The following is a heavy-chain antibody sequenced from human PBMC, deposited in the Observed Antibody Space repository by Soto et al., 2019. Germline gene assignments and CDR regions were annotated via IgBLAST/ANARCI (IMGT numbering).Heavy chain of an antibody. V-gene: IGHV4-34*01. CDR1: GGSFSGYY. J-gene: IGHJ4*02. CDR3: ARGGVRFPRLYMTTVVQGGLDY. D-gene: IGHD4-17*01. CDR2: INHSGST. Sequence: QVQLQQWGAGLLKPSETLSLTCAVYGGSFSGYYWSWIRQPPGKGLEWIGEINHSGSTNYNPSLKRRVPISVDTSKNQFSLKLSSVTAADTAVYYCARGGVRFPRLYMTTVVQGGLDYWGQGTLVTVSS.